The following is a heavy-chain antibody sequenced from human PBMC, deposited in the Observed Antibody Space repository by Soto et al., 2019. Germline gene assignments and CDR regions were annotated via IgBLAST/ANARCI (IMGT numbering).Heavy chain of an antibody. V-gene: IGHV1-18*01. CDR1: GYTFTSYG. D-gene: IGHD2-2*01. Sequence: GASVKVSCKASGYTFTSYGISWVRQAPGQGLEWVGWTSAYNGNSNYAQKYHGRVTMTTDTSTSTAYMEMSSLRSDDTAVYYCARIADCSTTSCSFPSWFHIRGYYYYYGLDVWGQGTMVTV. CDR2: TSAYNGNS. J-gene: IGHJ6*02. CDR3: ARIADCSTTSCSFPSWFHIRGYYYYYGLDV.